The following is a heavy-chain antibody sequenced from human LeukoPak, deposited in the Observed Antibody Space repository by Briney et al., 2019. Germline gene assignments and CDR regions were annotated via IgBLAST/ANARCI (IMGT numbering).Heavy chain of an antibody. CDR3: ARDSDYSGNGNGDWFDP. CDR1: GFRFTSFG. J-gene: IGHJ5*02. Sequence: ASVNVSCKTSGFRFTSFGVSWVRQAPGQGLEWMGWISTYIGVTHYAEKFEDRVTMTLDTSTTTAYMELRSLRYDDTAVYYCARDSDYSGNGNGDWFDPWGQGTVVTVSS. CDR2: ISTYIGVT. V-gene: IGHV1-18*04. D-gene: IGHD4-11*01.